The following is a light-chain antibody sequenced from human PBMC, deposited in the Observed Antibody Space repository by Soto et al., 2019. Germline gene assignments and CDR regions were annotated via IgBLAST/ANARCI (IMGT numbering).Light chain of an antibody. V-gene: IGKV1-9*01. CDR3: QQLNSYPLT. CDR1: QGISSY. J-gene: IGKJ4*01. Sequence: DIRLTQSPSFLSASVGDRVTITCRASQGISSYLAWYQQKPGKAPKLLIYAASTLQSGVPSRFSGSGSGTEFTLTISSLQHEDFATYYCQQLNSYPLTFGAGTKVDIK. CDR2: AAS.